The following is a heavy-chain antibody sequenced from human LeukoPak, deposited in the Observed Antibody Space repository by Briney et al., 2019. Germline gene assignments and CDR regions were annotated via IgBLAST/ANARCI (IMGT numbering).Heavy chain of an antibody. V-gene: IGHV3-23*01. CDR2: ISGSGGGT. CDR1: QFHFIYYG. J-gene: IGHJ3*02. Sequence: GGSLRLSCAASQFHFIYYGMSWVRQTPGERLEWVSGISGSGGGTYYADSVKGRFTISRDSSKNTLYLQMDSLRAEDTAVYFCAKFDYYDSTGHLTGDAFDIWGQGTMVTVSS. D-gene: IGHD3-22*01. CDR3: AKFDYYDSTGHLTGDAFDI.